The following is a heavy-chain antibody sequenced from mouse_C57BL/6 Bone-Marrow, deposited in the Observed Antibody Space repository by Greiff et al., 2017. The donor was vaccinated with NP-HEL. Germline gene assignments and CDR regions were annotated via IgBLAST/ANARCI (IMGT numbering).Heavy chain of an antibody. CDR2: INPYNGGT. V-gene: IGHV1-19*01. CDR3: ARYYSNYYAMDY. Sequence: EVQLQQSGPVLVKPGDSVKMSCKASGYTFTDYYMNWVKQSPGKSLEWIGVINPYNGGTSYNQKFKGKATLTVDKSSSTAYMELNSLTSEDSAVYYCARYYSNYYAMDYWGQGTSVTVSS. J-gene: IGHJ4*01. D-gene: IGHD2-5*01. CDR1: GYTFTDYY.